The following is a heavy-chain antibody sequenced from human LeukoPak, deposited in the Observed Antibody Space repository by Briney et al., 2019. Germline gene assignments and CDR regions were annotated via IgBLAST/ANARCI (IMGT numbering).Heavy chain of an antibody. CDR1: GFTFSSYN. Sequence: GGSLRLSCAASGFTFSSYNMNWVRQAPGKGLEWVSSISSSSNYIYYADSVKGRFTISRDDAKNSLYLQMNSLRTEDAAVYYCARVPSTGYFDYWGQGTLVTVSS. CDR2: ISSSSNYI. J-gene: IGHJ4*02. V-gene: IGHV3-21*01. CDR3: ARVPSTGYFDY. D-gene: IGHD2-8*02.